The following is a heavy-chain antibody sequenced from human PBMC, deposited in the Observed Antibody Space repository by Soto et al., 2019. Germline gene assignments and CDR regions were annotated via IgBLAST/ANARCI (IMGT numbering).Heavy chain of an antibody. Sequence: GGSLRLSCAASGFSFTTYVMHWVRQAPGKGLEWVAVISHDGSYKYYGDAVKGRFTISRDTSKNAVYLEMNSLRPEDTAVYYCAKGLLAIVGTTLPRGAFNIWGQGTMVTVSS. CDR1: GFSFTTYV. D-gene: IGHD1-26*01. J-gene: IGHJ3*02. CDR3: AKGLLAIVGTTLPRGAFNI. CDR2: ISHDGSYK. V-gene: IGHV3-30*18.